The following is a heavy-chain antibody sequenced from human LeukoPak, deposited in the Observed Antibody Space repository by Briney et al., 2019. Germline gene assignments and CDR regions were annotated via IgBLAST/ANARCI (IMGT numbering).Heavy chain of an antibody. J-gene: IGHJ5*02. CDR1: GGSFSGYY. V-gene: IGHV4-34*01. Sequence: SETLSLTCAVYGGSFSGYYWSWIRQPPGKGLEWIGEINHSGSTNYNPSLKSRVTISVDTSKNQFSLKLSSVTAADTAVYYCARGQAGYSSSRYRLENWFDPWGQGTLVTVSS. CDR3: ARGQAGYSSSRYRLENWFDP. CDR2: INHSGST. D-gene: IGHD6-13*01.